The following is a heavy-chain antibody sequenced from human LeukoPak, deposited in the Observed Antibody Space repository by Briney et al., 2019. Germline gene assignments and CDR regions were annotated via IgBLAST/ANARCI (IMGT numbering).Heavy chain of an antibody. J-gene: IGHJ6*03. V-gene: IGHV1-69*13. D-gene: IGHD3-9*01. CDR2: IIPIFGTA. CDR3: ARATQVLRYFDWLPQNYYYYSLDV. Sequence: GASVKVSCKASGYTFTGYYMHWVRQAPGQGLEWMGGIIPIFGTANYAQKCQGRVTITADESTSTAYMKLSSLRSEDTALYYCARATQVLRYFDWLPQNYYYYSLDVWGKGTTVTISS. CDR1: GYTFTGYY.